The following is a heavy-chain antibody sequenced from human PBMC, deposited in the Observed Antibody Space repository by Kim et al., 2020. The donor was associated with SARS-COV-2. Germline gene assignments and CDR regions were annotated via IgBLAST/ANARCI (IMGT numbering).Heavy chain of an antibody. J-gene: IGHJ6*02. D-gene: IGHD1-26*01. Sequence: SETLSLTCTVSGGSISSYYWSWIRQPPGKGLEWIGYIYYSGSTNYNPSLKSRVTISVDTSKNQFSLKLSSVTAAETAVYYCASAYSGSYYYYGMDVWGQGTTVTVSS. CDR1: GGSISSYY. CDR3: ASAYSGSYYYYGMDV. V-gene: IGHV4-59*01. CDR2: IYYSGST.